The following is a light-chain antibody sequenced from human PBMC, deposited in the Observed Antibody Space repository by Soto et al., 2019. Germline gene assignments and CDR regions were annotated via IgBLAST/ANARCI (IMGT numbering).Light chain of an antibody. CDR3: QQYDSFSKT. V-gene: IGKV1-5*01. J-gene: IGKJ1*01. CDR2: DAS. Sequence: DIQITQSPSTLSASVRDRDTITCRASQSIRSWLAWYQQKPGKAPQLLIYDASNLESGVPSRFSGSGSGTEFTLTISSLQPDDFATYYCQQYDSFSKTFGRGTKV. CDR1: QSIRSW.